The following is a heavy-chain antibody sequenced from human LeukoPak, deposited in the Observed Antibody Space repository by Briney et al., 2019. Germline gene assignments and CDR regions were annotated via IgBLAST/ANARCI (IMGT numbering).Heavy chain of an antibody. Sequence: GGSLRLSCAASGFTFTTYWMSWVRQPPGKGLEWVANIKQDGTEKYYVDSVKGRFAISRDNAKNSLYLQMNSLRVEDTAIYYCVKVAKYYYGSETYYFFEHWGQGTPVTASS. D-gene: IGHD3-10*01. CDR2: IKQDGTEK. CDR1: GFTFTTYW. CDR3: VKVAKYYYGSETYYFFEH. J-gene: IGHJ4*02. V-gene: IGHV3-7*01.